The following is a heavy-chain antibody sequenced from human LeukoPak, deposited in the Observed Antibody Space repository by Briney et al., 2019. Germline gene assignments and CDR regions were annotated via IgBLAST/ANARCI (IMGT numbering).Heavy chain of an antibody. V-gene: IGHV3-11*01. CDR3: ARGDRYYDSSGYLFDY. CDR1: RFTFSDYY. J-gene: IGHJ4*02. Sequence: PGGSLRLSCAASRFTFSDYYMTWIRQAPGKGLEWVSYISNSGSVIYYADSVKGRFTISRDNAKNSLYLQMNSLRAEDTAVYYCARGDRYYDSSGYLFDYWGQGTLVTVSS. CDR2: ISNSGSVI. D-gene: IGHD3-22*01.